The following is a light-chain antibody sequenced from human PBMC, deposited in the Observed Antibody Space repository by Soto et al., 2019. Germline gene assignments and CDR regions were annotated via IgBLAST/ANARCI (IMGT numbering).Light chain of an antibody. CDR2: AAS. J-gene: IGKJ3*01. CDR1: QGISSY. CDR3: QQLNSSPFT. Sequence: DIQLTQSPSFLSASVGDRVTITCRASQGISSYLAWYQQKPGKAPKLLIYAASTLQSGVPSRFSGIGSGTEFTLTISSLQPEYFATYYCQQLNSSPFTFGPGTKVDIK. V-gene: IGKV1-9*01.